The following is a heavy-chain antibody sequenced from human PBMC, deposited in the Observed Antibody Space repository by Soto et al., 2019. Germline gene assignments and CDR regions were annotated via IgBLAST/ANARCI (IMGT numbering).Heavy chain of an antibody. CDR1: GFTFSNYW. J-gene: IGHJ4*02. V-gene: IGHV3-74*01. D-gene: IGHD1-7*01. CDR3: ARDTLELLYYFDY. CDR2: INSDGSSA. Sequence: PGGSLRLCCAASGFTFSNYWMHWVRQAPGKGMVWVSRINSDGSSASYADSVQGRFTISRDYAKNTLYLQMNSLRAEDTAVYYCARDTLELLYYFDYRGQGTLVTVSS.